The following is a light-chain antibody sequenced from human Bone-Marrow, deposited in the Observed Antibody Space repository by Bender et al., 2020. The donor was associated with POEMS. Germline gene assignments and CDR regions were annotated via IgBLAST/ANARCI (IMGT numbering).Light chain of an antibody. J-gene: IGLJ1*01. CDR3: SSYTSSSTYV. CDR2: SSH. CDR1: SSNIGAHA. V-gene: IGLV1-44*01. Sequence: QSVLTQPPSASETPGQRVTISCSGGSSNIGAHAVNWYQHLPGTAPKLLIYSSHRRPSEVPDRFSGSRSGTSASLAISGLQSEDEADYYCSSYTSSSTYVFGTGTKVTVL.